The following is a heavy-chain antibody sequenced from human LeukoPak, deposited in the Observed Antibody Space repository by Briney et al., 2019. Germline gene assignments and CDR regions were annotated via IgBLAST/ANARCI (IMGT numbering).Heavy chain of an antibody. V-gene: IGHV4-34*01. CDR2: INHSGST. CDR1: GGSFSGYY. J-gene: IGHJ1*01. Sequence: PSETLSLTCAVYGGSFSGYYWSWIRQPPGKGLEWIGEINHSGSTNYNPSLKSRVTISVDTSKNQFSLKLSSVTAADTAVYYCARSSSSWYRGYFQHWGQGTLVTVSS. CDR3: ARSSSSWYRGYFQH. D-gene: IGHD6-13*01.